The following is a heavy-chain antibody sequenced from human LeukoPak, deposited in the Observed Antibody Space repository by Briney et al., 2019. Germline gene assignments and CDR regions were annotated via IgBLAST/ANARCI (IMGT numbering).Heavy chain of an antibody. J-gene: IGHJ4*02. V-gene: IGHV3-7*01. CDR1: GLPFSTFW. Sequence: GGSLRLSCAASGLPFSTFWMTWVRQAPGQGLEWVANINQDGSEEYYVDSVKGRFTISRDNAKNSVYLQMNSLRVEDTAIYYCARNARGPGDYWGQGTVATVSS. CDR3: ARNARGPGDY. D-gene: IGHD2-2*01. CDR2: INQDGSEE.